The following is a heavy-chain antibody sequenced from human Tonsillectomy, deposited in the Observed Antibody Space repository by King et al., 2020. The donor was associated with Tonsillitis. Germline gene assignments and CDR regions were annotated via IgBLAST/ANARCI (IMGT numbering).Heavy chain of an antibody. CDR1: GFSLSTSGMR. Sequence: QVTLKESGPALVKPTQTLTLTCTFSGFSLSTSGMRVSWIRQPPGKALEWLARIDWDADKFYSTSLKTRLTISKDTSKNQVVLTMANMDPVDTATYYCARTYCSDGSCYSAFDIWGQGTMVTVSS. J-gene: IGHJ3*02. V-gene: IGHV2-70*04. CDR2: IDWDADK. CDR3: ARTYCSDGSCYSAFDI. D-gene: IGHD2-15*01.